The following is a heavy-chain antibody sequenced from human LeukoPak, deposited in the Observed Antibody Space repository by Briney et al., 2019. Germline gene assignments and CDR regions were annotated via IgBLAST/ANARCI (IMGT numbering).Heavy chain of an antibody. V-gene: IGHV1-69*04. CDR2: IIPILGIA. CDR3: ARDCSGGSCYGY. J-gene: IGHJ4*02. CDR1: GGTFSSYA. D-gene: IGHD2-15*01. Sequence: SVKVSCKASGGTFSSYAISWVRQAPGQGLEWMGRIIPILGIANYAQKFQGRVTITADKSTSTAYMELSSLRSEDTAVYYCARDCSGGSCYGYWGQGTLVTVSS.